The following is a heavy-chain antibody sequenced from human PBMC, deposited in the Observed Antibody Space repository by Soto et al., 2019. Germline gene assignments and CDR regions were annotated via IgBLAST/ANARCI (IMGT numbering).Heavy chain of an antibody. CDR3: ARTYYYDSSGYHNWFDP. J-gene: IGHJ5*02. CDR2: ISAYNGNT. Sequence: ASVKVSCKASGYTFTSYGISWVRQAPGQGLEWMGWISAYNGNTNYVQKLQGRVTMTTDTSTSTAYMELRSLRSDDTAVYYCARTYYYDSSGYHNWFDPWGQGTLVTVSS. CDR1: GYTFTSYG. V-gene: IGHV1-18*01. D-gene: IGHD3-22*01.